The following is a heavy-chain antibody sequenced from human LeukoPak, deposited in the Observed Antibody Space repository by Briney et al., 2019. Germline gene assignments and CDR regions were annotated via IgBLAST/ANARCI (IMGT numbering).Heavy chain of an antibody. Sequence: SSPTLVKPTETLTLTCTFSGFSLTTEQVAVGWIRQSPGKALEWFALIYWDDATRYSASLESRLTISKDRSRNQVLLTMTDMDPADTGSYYCARWRATSTIPYSFDYWGRGILVTVSS. V-gene: IGHV2-5*02. D-gene: IGHD5/OR15-5a*01. J-gene: IGHJ4*02. CDR3: ARWRATSTIPYSFDY. CDR2: IYWDDAT. CDR1: GFSLTTEQVA.